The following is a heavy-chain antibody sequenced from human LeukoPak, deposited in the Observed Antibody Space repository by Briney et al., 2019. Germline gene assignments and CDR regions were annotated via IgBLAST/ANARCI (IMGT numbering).Heavy chain of an antibody. D-gene: IGHD3-3*01. CDR1: EFTFSSYE. Sequence: PGGSLRLSCAASEFTFSSYEMNWVRQAPGKGLEWVSYISTSGSTIYYADSVKGRFTISRDNAKNSLYLQMNSLRAEDTAVYYCARETYYDFWSGYYPFDYWGQGTLVTVSS. CDR3: ARETYYDFWSGYYPFDY. V-gene: IGHV3-48*03. J-gene: IGHJ4*02. CDR2: ISTSGSTI.